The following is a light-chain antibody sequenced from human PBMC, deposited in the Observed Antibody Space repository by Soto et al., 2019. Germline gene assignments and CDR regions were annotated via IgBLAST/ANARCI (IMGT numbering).Light chain of an antibody. CDR3: QQHDTSPLT. CDR1: HSVPTNY. Sequence: PGERVTLSCRASHSVPTNYLAWYQQKPGQSPRLLIYGASTRATGIPERFSGSGSGTDLTLTISRLEPEDFAVYYCQQHDTSPLTFGGGTKVDIK. J-gene: IGKJ4*01. CDR2: GAS. V-gene: IGKV3-20*01.